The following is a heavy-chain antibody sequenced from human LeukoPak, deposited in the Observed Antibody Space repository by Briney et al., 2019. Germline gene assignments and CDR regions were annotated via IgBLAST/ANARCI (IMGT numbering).Heavy chain of an antibody. Sequence: KASETLSLTCTVSGGSISSYYWSWIRQPPGKGLEWIGYIYYSGSTNYNPSLKSRVTISVDTSKNQFSLKLSSVTAADTAVYYCARGVDDSSGYYLIYFDYWGQGTLVTVSS. CDR2: IYYSGST. J-gene: IGHJ4*02. CDR3: ARGVDDSSGYYLIYFDY. CDR1: GGSISSYY. D-gene: IGHD3-22*01. V-gene: IGHV4-59*01.